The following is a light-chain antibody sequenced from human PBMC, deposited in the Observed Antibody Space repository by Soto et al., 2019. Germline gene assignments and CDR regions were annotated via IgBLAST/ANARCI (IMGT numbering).Light chain of an antibody. Sequence: QSALTQPASVSGSPGQSITISCTGTSSDVGGYNYVSWYQQHPGKAPKLMIYEVSNGPSGVSNRFSGSKSGNTASLTISGLQAEDEADYYCSSYTRSSTLGFGGGTKVTVL. J-gene: IGLJ2*01. V-gene: IGLV2-14*01. CDR2: EVS. CDR1: SSDVGGYNY. CDR3: SSYTRSSTLG.